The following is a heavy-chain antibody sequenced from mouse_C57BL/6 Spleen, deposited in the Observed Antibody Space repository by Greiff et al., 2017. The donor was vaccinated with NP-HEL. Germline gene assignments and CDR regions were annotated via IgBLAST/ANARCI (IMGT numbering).Heavy chain of an antibody. Sequence: QVQLQQSGPELVKPGASVKISCKASGYAFSSSWMNWVKQRPGKGLEWIGRIYPGDGDTNYNGKFKGKATLTADKSSSTAYMQLSSLTSEDSAVYFCAREDEPPFDYWGQGTTLTVSS. CDR1: GYAFSSSW. V-gene: IGHV1-82*01. CDR3: AREDEPPFDY. CDR2: IYPGDGDT. J-gene: IGHJ2*01.